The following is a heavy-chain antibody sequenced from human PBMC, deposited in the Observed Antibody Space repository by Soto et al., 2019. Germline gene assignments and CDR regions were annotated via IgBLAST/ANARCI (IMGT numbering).Heavy chain of an antibody. J-gene: IGHJ6*02. D-gene: IGHD3-3*01. CDR3: ARTRITIFGVVTGSNDYYYYGMDV. V-gene: IGHV1-18*04. Sequence: ASVKVSCEACGYTFTSYGMIWVRQAPGQGLEWMGWISAYNGNTNYAQKLQGRVTMTTDTSTSTAYMELRSLRSDDTAVYYCARTRITIFGVVTGSNDYYYYGMDVWGQGTTVTVSS. CDR1: GYTFTSYG. CDR2: ISAYNGNT.